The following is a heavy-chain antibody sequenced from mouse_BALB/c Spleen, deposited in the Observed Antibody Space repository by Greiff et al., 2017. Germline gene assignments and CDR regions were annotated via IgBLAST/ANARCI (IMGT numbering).Heavy chain of an antibody. CDR1: GFTFSSFG. J-gene: IGHJ3*01. Sequence: EVQVVESGGGLVQPGGSLTLSCAASGFTFSSFGMHWVRQAPEKGLEWVAYISSGSSTIYYADTVQGRFTISRDNPKNTLFLQMTSLRSEDTAMYYCAGSYYYGTAWFAYWGQGTLVTVSA. V-gene: IGHV5-17*02. CDR3: AGSYYYGTAWFAY. CDR2: ISSGSSTI. D-gene: IGHD1-1*01.